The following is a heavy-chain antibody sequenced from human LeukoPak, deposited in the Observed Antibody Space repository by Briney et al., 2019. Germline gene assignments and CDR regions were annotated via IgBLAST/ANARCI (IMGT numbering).Heavy chain of an antibody. CDR2: IYYSGST. Sequence: PSQTLSLTCTVSGGSISSGDYYWSWIRQPPGKGLEWIGYIYYSGSTYYNPSLKSRVTISIDTSKNQFSLKLSSVTAADTAVYYCARGRYDYGQYYFDYWGQGTLVTVSS. D-gene: IGHD4-17*01. J-gene: IGHJ4*02. CDR3: ARGRYDYGQYYFDY. V-gene: IGHV4-30-4*01. CDR1: GGSISSGDYY.